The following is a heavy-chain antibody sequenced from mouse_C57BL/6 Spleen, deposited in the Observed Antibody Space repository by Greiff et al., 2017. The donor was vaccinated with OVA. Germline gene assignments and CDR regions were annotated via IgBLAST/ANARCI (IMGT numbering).Heavy chain of an antibody. CDR1: GYAFTNYL. J-gene: IGHJ2*01. CDR2: INPGSGGT. V-gene: IGHV1-54*01. CDR3: ARSGYSNRDY. Sequence: QLPQSGAELVRPGTSVKVSCKASGYAFTNYLIEWVKQRPGQGLEWIGVINPGSGGTNYNEKFKGKATLTADKSSSTAYMQLSSLTSEDSAVYFCARSGYSNRDYWGQGTTLTVSS. D-gene: IGHD2-5*01.